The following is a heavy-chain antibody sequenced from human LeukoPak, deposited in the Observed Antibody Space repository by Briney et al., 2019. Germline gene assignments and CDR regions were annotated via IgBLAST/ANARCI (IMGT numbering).Heavy chain of an antibody. V-gene: IGHV3-21*01. CDR1: GFTFISYS. CDR3: ARGGVYSSGWYADY. D-gene: IGHD6-19*01. J-gene: IGHJ4*02. CDR2: ISSSSSYI. Sequence: GGSLRLSCAASGFTFISYSMNWVRQAPGKGLEWVSSISSSSSYIYYADSVKGRFTISRDNAKNSLYLQMNSLRAEDTAVYYCARGGVYSSGWYADYWGQGTLVTVSS.